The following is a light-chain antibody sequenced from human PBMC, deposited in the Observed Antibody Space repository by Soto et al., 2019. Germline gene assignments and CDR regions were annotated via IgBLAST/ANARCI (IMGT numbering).Light chain of an antibody. V-gene: IGKV1-39*01. CDR3: QYDNWSPFT. CDR1: QSIRSN. J-gene: IGKJ5*01. CDR2: VAS. Sequence: DIQMTQSPSTLSASVGDRVTITCRASQSIRSNLAWYQQKPGKAPKLLIYVASTWQSGVPSRFSGSGSGTDFTLTSSILHQEDVVNYCWQYDNWSPFTFGQGTRLEIK.